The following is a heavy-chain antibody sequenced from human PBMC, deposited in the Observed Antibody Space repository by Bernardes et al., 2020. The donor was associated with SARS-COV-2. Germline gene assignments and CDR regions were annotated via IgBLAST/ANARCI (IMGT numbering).Heavy chain of an antibody. CDR3: ARGYHFDTTGSPAY. D-gene: IGHD3-9*01. V-gene: IGHV4-34*01. CDR1: GGSFAGFF. J-gene: IGHJ4*02. Sequence: SETLSLTCGVYGGSFAGFFWNWIRQAPGKGLEWIAEINHSGRAKYNPSLKNRATISIDAAKSHFSLKVTSVTAADTAVYYCARGYHFDTTGSPAYWGQGTLVTVSS. CDR2: INHSGRA.